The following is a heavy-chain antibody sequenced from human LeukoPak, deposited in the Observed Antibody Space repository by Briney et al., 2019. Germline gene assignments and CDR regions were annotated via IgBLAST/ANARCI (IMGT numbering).Heavy chain of an antibody. CDR1: GFTFSSYA. J-gene: IGHJ4*02. CDR3: ASLWFGELPFDY. D-gene: IGHD3-10*01. V-gene: IGHV3-30*04. CDR2: ISYDGSNK. Sequence: GGSLRPSCAASGFTFSSYAMHWVRQAPGKGLEWVAVISYDGSNKYYADSVKGRFTISRDNSKNTLYLQMNSLRAEDTAVYYCASLWFGELPFDYWGQGTLVTVSS.